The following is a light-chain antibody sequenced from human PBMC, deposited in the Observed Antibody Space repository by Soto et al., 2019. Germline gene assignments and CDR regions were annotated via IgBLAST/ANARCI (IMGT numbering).Light chain of an antibody. CDR2: EVS. V-gene: IGLV2-14*01. Sequence: QSVLTQPASVSGSPGHSITISCSGTSSDVGGYNYVSWYQQHPGKAPKVMIYEVSNRPSGVSNRFSGSKSGNTASLTISGLQAEDEADYYCSSYTSSSTLVVFGGGTKLTVL. CDR3: SSYTSSSTLVV. J-gene: IGLJ2*01. CDR1: SSDVGGYNY.